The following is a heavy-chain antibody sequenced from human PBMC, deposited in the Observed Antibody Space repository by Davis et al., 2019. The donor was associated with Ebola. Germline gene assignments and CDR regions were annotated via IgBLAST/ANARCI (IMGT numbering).Heavy chain of an antibody. CDR2: IKQDGSEK. J-gene: IGHJ1*01. V-gene: IGHV3-7*03. D-gene: IGHD3-10*02. CDR1: GFTFSSYW. CDR3: ARESTGNHVRGAEYFQH. Sequence: GESLKISCAASGFTFSSYWMSWVRQAPGKGLEWVANIKQDGSEKYYVDSVKGRFTISRDNAKNSLYLQMNSLRAEDTAVYYCARESTGNHVRGAEYFQHWGQGTLVTVSS.